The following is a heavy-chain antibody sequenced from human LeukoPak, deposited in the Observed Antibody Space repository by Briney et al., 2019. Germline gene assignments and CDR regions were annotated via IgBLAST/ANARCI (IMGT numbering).Heavy chain of an antibody. Sequence: PSETLSLTCAVYGGSFSGYYWSWIRQPPGKGLELIGEINHSGSTNYNPSLKSRVTISVDTSKNQFSLKLSSVTAADTAVYCCARVPQYYDFWSGSYYYYMDVWGKGTTVTVSS. J-gene: IGHJ6*03. D-gene: IGHD3-3*01. CDR2: INHSGST. CDR3: ARVPQYYDFWSGSYYYYMDV. CDR1: GGSFSGYY. V-gene: IGHV4-34*01.